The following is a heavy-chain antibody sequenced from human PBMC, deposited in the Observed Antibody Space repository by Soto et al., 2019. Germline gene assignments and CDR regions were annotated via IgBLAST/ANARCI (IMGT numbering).Heavy chain of an antibody. Sequence: PGGSLRLSCAASGFTFSSYAMNWVRQAPGKGLEWVSYISSSGGTIYYADSVKGRFTISRDNAKNSLYLQMNSLRAEDTAVYYCARGNTLGYSSAIIRDFDYWGQGTLVTVSS. CDR3: ARGNTLGYSSAIIRDFDY. CDR2: ISSSGGTI. D-gene: IGHD6-19*01. J-gene: IGHJ4*02. CDR1: GFTFSSYA. V-gene: IGHV3-48*03.